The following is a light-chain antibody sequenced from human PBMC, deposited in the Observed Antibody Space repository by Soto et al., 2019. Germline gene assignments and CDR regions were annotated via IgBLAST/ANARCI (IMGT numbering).Light chain of an antibody. CDR1: QSVNSQ. J-gene: IGKJ4*01. V-gene: IGKV3-11*01. CDR2: DAS. Sequence: EILLTQSPATLSLSPGDRATLSCRASQSVNSQLAWYQQKPGQAPRLLIYDASNRATGIPARFSGSGSGTDFTLTISSLEPEDFAIYYCQQRSDWTLLTFGGGTTVDIK. CDR3: QQRSDWTLLT.